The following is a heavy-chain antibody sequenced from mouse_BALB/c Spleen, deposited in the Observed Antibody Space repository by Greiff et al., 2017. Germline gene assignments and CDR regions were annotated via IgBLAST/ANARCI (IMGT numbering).Heavy chain of an antibody. CDR1: GFNIKDTY. D-gene: IGHD2-12*01. CDR2: IDPANGNT. V-gene: IGHV14-3*02. J-gene: IGHJ1*01. CDR3: ARSNYRGYFDV. Sequence: VQLKESGAELVKPGASVKLSCTASGFNIKDTYMHWVKQRPEQGLEWIGRIDPANGNTKYDPKFQGKATITADTSSNTAYLQLSSLTSEDTAVYYCARSNYRGYFDVWGAGTTVTVSS.